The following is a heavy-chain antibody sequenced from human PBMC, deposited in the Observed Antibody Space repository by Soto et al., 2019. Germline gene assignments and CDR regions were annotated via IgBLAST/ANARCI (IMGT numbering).Heavy chain of an antibody. CDR3: AASLDTTLNYYCAY. Sequence: EVQLVESGGGLVEPGGSLRLSCSASGFTFTDAWMTWVRQAPGKGLEWVGRIRSSGGGVAPDYAEVVEGRFTISRDDSKTTLYLQMNNLEAGDTAVYYCAASLDTTLNYYCAYWGQGTLVTVS. CDR2: IRSSGGGVAP. V-gene: IGHV3-15*01. D-gene: IGHD4-17*01. CDR1: GFTFTDAW. J-gene: IGHJ4*02.